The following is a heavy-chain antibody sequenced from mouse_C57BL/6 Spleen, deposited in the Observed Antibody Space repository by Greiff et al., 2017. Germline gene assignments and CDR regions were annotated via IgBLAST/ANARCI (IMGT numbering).Heavy chain of an antibody. D-gene: IGHD1-2*01. CDR1: GYAFSSSW. CDR3: ARDYYGRYFDV. V-gene: IGHV1-82*01. J-gene: IGHJ1*03. Sequence: VKLMESGPELVKPGASVTISCKASGYAFSSSWMNWVKQRPGKGLEWIGRIYPGDGDTNYNGKFKGKATLTADKSSSTAYMQLSSLTSEDSAVYFCARDYYGRYFDVWGTGTTVTVSS. CDR2: IYPGDGDT.